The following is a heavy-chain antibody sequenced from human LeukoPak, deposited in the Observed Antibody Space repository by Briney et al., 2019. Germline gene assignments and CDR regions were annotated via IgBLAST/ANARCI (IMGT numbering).Heavy chain of an antibody. J-gene: IGHJ6*03. CDR3: ARGRVVRGVIYMDV. Sequence: PSETLSLTCTVSGGSISSYYWSWIRQPPGKGLEWIGYIYYSGSTNYNPSPKSRVTISVDTSKNQFSLKLTSVTAADTAVYYCARGRVVRGVIYMDVWGKGTTVTVSS. V-gene: IGHV4-59*01. CDR1: GGSISSYY. CDR2: IYYSGST. D-gene: IGHD3-10*01.